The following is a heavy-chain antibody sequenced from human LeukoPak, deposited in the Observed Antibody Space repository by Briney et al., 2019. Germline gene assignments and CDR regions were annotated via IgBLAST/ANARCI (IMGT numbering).Heavy chain of an antibody. CDR3: ARGVGDSSGYSSDY. Sequence: SVKLSCKASGGTFSSHAISWVRQAPGQGLEWMGRIIPILGIANYAQKFQGRVTITADKSTSTAYMELSSLRSDDTAVYYCARGVGDSSGYSSDYWGQGTLVTVSS. D-gene: IGHD3-22*01. J-gene: IGHJ4*02. CDR2: IIPILGIA. V-gene: IGHV1-69*04. CDR1: GGTFSSHA.